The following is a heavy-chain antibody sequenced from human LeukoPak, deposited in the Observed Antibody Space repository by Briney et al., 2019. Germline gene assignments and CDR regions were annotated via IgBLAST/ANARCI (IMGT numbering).Heavy chain of an antibody. CDR1: GYSISSGYY. Sequence: PSETLSLTCIVSGYSISSGYYWGWIRQPPAKELEWIGSIYHSGGTYYNPSLKSRVTISLDTSKNQFSLRLTSVTAADTAVYYCARDGEMATIENYFDYWGQGTLVTVSS. V-gene: IGHV4-38-2*02. D-gene: IGHD5-24*01. J-gene: IGHJ4*02. CDR2: IYHSGGT. CDR3: ARDGEMATIENYFDY.